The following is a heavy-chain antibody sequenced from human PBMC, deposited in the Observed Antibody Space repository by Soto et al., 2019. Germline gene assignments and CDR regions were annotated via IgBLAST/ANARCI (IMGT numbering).Heavy chain of an antibody. J-gene: IGHJ3*02. CDR1: GFPFSDYY. V-gene: IGHV3-11*01. D-gene: IGHD3-10*01. Sequence: GGSLRLSCAASGFPFSDYYMSWIRQATGKGLEWVSYISSSGSTIYYADSVKGRFTISRDNAKNSLYLQMNSLRAEDTAVYYCARDLLLAGDDAFDIWGQGTMVTVSS. CDR3: ARDLLLAGDDAFDI. CDR2: ISSSGSTI.